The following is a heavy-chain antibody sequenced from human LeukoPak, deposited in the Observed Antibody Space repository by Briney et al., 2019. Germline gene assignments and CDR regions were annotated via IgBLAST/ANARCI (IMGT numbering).Heavy chain of an antibody. D-gene: IGHD6-13*01. CDR2: ISGSGGST. V-gene: IGHV3-23*01. J-gene: IGHJ5*02. CDR3: ARGDKQLVFNRNKGGFDP. CDR1: GGSFSGYY. Sequence: PSETLSLTCAVYGGSFSGYYWSWIRQPPGKGLEWVSAISGSGGSTYYADSVKGRFTISRDNSKNTLYLQMNSLRTEDTAVYYCARGDKQLVFNRNKGGFDPWGQGTLVTVSS.